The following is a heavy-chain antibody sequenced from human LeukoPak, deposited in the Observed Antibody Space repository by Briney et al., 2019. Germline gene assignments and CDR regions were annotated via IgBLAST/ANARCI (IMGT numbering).Heavy chain of an antibody. D-gene: IGHD5-18*01. CDR3: ARVLRAASWRSYDY. Sequence: SETLSLTCTVSGGSVSNSLYYWSWIRQPPGKGLEWIGYIYYSGDTNYNPSLKSRVIISIDTSSNQFSLRLNSMTAADTAVYYCARVLRAASWRSYDYWGQGSLVTVSS. CDR2: IYYSGDT. V-gene: IGHV4-61*01. CDR1: GGSVSNSLYY. J-gene: IGHJ4*02.